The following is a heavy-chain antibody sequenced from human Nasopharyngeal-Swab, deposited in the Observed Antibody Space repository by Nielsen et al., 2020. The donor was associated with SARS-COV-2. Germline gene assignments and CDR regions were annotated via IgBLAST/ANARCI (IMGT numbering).Heavy chain of an antibody. V-gene: IGHV3-74*01. D-gene: IGHD2-2*02. Sequence: GGSLKISCTASGFTLSATSMHWVRQVPGKGLLWVSRIKSDGTTIRYADSVQGRFTISRDDARNALYLQMNSLRVEDTAVYYCATNLYTLPHYWGQGTLVTVSS. CDR2: IKSDGTTI. CDR3: ATNLYTLPHY. J-gene: IGHJ4*02. CDR1: GFTLSATS.